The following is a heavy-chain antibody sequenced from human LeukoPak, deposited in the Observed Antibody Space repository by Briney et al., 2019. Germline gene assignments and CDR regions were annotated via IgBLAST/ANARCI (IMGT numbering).Heavy chain of an antibody. V-gene: IGHV3-21*01. D-gene: IGHD2-15*01. CDR2: ISSSSSYI. J-gene: IGHJ4*02. CDR3: LYCSGGSCYSDGFDY. CDR1: GFSFSSYS. Sequence: GGSLRLSCAASGFSFSSYSMIWVRQAPGKGLEWVSSISSSSSYIYYADSVKGRFTISRDNAKNSLYLQMNSLRAEDTAVYYCLYCSGGSCYSDGFDYWGQGTLVTVSS.